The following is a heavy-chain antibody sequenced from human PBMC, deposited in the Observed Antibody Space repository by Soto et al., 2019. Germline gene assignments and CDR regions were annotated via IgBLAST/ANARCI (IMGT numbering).Heavy chain of an antibody. CDR2: IIPIFGTI. V-gene: IGHV1-69*15. CDR3: AREGYTFGPGEVRGAFDI. Sequence: QVQLVQSGAEVRRPGSSVKVSCKASGGTFGSNAISWVRQAPGQGLEWMGNIIPIFGTINNAQKFQGRVKITADESTNTAYMELSTLRSEDTALYYCAREGYTFGPGEVRGAFDIWGQGTMVPVSS. J-gene: IGHJ3*02. D-gene: IGHD1-1*01. CDR1: GGTFGSNA.